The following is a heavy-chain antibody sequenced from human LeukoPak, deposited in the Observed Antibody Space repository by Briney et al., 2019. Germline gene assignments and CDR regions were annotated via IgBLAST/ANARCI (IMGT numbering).Heavy chain of an antibody. CDR3: ARLKVVPAVDYYYYMDV. Sequence: SETLSLTCTVSGGSISSYYWSRIRQPPGKGLEWIGYIYISGSTNYNPSLKSRVTISVDTSKNQFSLKLSSVTAADTAVYYCARLKVVPAVDYYYYMDVWGKGTTVTVSS. CDR2: IYISGST. J-gene: IGHJ6*03. V-gene: IGHV4-4*09. D-gene: IGHD2-2*01. CDR1: GGSISSYY.